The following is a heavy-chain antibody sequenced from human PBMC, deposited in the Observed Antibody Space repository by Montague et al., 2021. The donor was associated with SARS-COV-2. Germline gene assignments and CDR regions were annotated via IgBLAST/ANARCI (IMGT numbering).Heavy chain of an antibody. Sequence: SETLSLTCAVHGGSLSGYNWSWIRQPPEKGLEWIGEINHSANTKYNPSLKSPVTISIDTSKNQFSLKMTSVTAADTATYYCASGIYPSGSYYNRYYYGLNIWGPGTTAIVSS. CDR2: INHSANT. D-gene: IGHD3-10*01. CDR3: ASGIYPSGSYYNRYYYGLNI. J-gene: IGHJ6*02. V-gene: IGHV4-34*01. CDR1: GGSLSGYN.